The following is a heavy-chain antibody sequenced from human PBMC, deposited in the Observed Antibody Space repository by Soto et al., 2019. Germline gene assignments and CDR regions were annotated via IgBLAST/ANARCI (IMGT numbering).Heavy chain of an antibody. V-gene: IGHV1-18*01. Sequence: QVQLVQSGAEVKKPGASVKVSCKASGYTFTSYGISWVRQAPGQGLEWMGRISAYNGNTNYAQKLQGRVTMTTDTSTSTAYMELRSLRSDDTTVYYCARGALSYDDSSGYYSGAAFDIWGQGTMVTVSS. CDR2: ISAYNGNT. CDR1: GYTFTSYG. J-gene: IGHJ3*02. CDR3: ARGALSYDDSSGYYSGAAFDI. D-gene: IGHD3-22*01.